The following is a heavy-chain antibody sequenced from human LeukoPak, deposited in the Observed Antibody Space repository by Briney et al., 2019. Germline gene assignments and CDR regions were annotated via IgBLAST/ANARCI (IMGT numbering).Heavy chain of an antibody. Sequence: GASVKVSCKASGYTFTSYGISWVRQAPGQGLEWMRWISAYNGNTNYAQKLQGRVTMTTDTSTSTAYMELRSLRSDDTAVYYCAGNLMDTAMARSLDYWGQGTLVTVSS. CDR1: GYTFTSYG. V-gene: IGHV1-18*01. CDR2: ISAYNGNT. CDR3: AGNLMDTAMARSLDY. J-gene: IGHJ4*02. D-gene: IGHD5-18*01.